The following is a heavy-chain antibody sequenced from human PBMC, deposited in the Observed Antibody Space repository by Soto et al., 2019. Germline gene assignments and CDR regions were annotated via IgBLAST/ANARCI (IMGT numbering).Heavy chain of an antibody. CDR3: ARVDSISWYYFDY. CDR1: GDSVSSNSAA. Sequence: SQTLSLTCAISGDSVSSNSAAWNWIRQSPSRGLEWLGRTYYSSKWYNDYAVSEKIRITINPDTSKNQFHLQLNSVTPEDTAFYYCARVDSISWYYFDYWGQGSLVTVSS. D-gene: IGHD6-13*01. V-gene: IGHV6-1*01. J-gene: IGHJ4*02. CDR2: TYYSSKWYN.